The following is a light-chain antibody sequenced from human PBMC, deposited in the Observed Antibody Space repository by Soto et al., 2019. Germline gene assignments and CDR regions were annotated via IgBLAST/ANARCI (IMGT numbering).Light chain of an antibody. V-gene: IGKV3-15*01. Sequence: EIVMTQSPATLSVSPGERATLSCRASQSVYSNLAWYQQKPGQAPRLLIYGTSTSATGIPARFSVSGSGTEFSLAISSLQSEDFAVYYCQHYNNWPLTFGGGTKVEIK. CDR3: QHYNNWPLT. J-gene: IGKJ4*01. CDR1: QSVYSN. CDR2: GTS.